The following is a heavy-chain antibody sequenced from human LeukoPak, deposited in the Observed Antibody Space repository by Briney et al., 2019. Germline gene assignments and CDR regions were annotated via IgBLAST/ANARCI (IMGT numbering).Heavy chain of an antibody. V-gene: IGHV4-39*07. Sequence: SETLSLTCTVSGGSINSNNYYWGWIRQPPGKGLEWIGSIYSSGSTNSNPSLKSRVTMSVDTSKNQFSLRLSSVTAADTAVYFCARADRSDCYSAPNAFDIWGQGTMVAVSS. CDR2: IYSSGST. J-gene: IGHJ3*02. D-gene: IGHD2-21*01. CDR3: ARADRSDCYSAPNAFDI. CDR1: GGSINSNNYY.